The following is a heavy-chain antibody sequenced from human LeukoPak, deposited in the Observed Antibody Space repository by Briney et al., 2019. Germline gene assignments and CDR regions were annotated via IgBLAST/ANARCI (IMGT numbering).Heavy chain of an antibody. D-gene: IGHD3-10*01. J-gene: IGHJ4*02. CDR1: GVSFSGYY. CDR3: ASSSGYHARFYFDY. V-gene: IGHV4-34*01. Sequence: SETLSLTCAVYGVSFSGYYWSWIRQPPGKGLEWIGEINHSGSTNYNPSLKSRVTISVDTSKNQFSLKLSSVTAADTAVYYCASSSGYHARFYFDYWGQGTLVTVSS. CDR2: INHSGST.